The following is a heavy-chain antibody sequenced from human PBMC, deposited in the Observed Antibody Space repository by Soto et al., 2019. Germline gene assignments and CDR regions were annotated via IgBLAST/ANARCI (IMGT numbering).Heavy chain of an antibody. D-gene: IGHD2-2*03. CDR3: ARGPRGYCISTSCYQAHY. Sequence: QVQLVQSGAEVKKPGSSVKVSCKASGGTFSSYAISWVRQAPGQGLEWMGGIIPIFGTANYAQKFQGRVTIAADESTSTAYMERSSLRSEDTAVYYCARGPRGYCISTSCYQAHYWGQGTLVTVSS. CDR2: IIPIFGTA. V-gene: IGHV1-69*12. J-gene: IGHJ4*02. CDR1: GGTFSSYA.